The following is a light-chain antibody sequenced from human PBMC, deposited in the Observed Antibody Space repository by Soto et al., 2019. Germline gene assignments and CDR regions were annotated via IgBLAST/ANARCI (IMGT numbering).Light chain of an antibody. CDR1: QSVSSW. J-gene: IGKJ1*01. CDR2: DAS. CDR3: HHYGISPPWT. Sequence: DIQMTQSPSTLSGSVGDRVTITRRASQSVSSWLAWYQQKPGKAPKLLIYDASSLESGVPSRFSGSGSGTDFTLTISRLEPEDFAVYYCHHYGISPPWTFGQGTKVDIK. V-gene: IGKV1-5*01.